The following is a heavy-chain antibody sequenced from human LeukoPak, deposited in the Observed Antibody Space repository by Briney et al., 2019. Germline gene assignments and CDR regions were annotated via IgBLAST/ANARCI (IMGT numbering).Heavy chain of an antibody. CDR1: GWSFSSYW. J-gene: IGHJ4*02. Sequence: GGSLRLSCAVSGWSFSSYWMSWVRQVPGKGLEWVSSINEVGSDTRYADSVKGRFTISRDNAKNSLYLEMNSLRVEDTAVYYCATSGYSGYGIDYWGQGTLVAVSS. CDR2: INEVGSDT. CDR3: ATSGYSGYGIDY. V-gene: IGHV3-7*03. D-gene: IGHD5-12*01.